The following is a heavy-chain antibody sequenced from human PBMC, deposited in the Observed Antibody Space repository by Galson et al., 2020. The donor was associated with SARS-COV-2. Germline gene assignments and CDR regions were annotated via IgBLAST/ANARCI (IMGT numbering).Heavy chain of an antibody. D-gene: IGHD1-1*01. CDR2: IYSVGSST. CDR3: ARGDMWNDYFDY. V-gene: IGHV3-74*01. CDR1: GFTFSSYW. J-gene: IGHJ4*02. Sequence: GGSLRLSCAVSGFTFSSYWMHWVRQAPGKGLVWVSRIYSVGSSTSYADSVKGRFTISGDNAKNTLYLQMNSLRAEDTAVYYCARGDMWNDYFDYWGQGTLVTVSS.